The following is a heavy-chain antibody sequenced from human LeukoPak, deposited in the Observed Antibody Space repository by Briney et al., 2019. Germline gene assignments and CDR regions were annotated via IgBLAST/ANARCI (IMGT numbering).Heavy chain of an antibody. CDR3: ATGPLDDYGMGD. J-gene: IGHJ6*02. CDR1: GFTFSGSD. V-gene: IGHV3-33*03. Sequence: SGGSLRLSCAASGFTFSGSDMHWVRQAPGKGLKWVAVILHDGSIESYADSVKGRFTVSRDNSKTTLYLQMNSLRAEDTAVYYCATGPLDDYGMGDWGQGTTVTVSS. CDR2: ILHDGSIE.